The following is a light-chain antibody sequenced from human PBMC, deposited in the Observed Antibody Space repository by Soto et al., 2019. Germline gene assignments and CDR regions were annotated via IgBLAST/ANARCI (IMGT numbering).Light chain of an antibody. CDR1: KLGNKY. V-gene: IGLV3-1*01. CDR2: QDS. CDR3: QAWDSSTAV. J-gene: IGLJ1*01. Sequence: SYELTQPPSLSVSPGQTASISCSGDKLGNKYACWYQQKPGQPPVLVIYQDSKRPSGIPERFSGSNSGNTATLTISGTQAVDEADYYCQAWDSSTAVFGTGTKVTVL.